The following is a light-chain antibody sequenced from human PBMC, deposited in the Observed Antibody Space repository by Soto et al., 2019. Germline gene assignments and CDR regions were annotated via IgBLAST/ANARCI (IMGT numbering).Light chain of an antibody. Sequence: EIVLTQSPATLSLSLGERATLSCRASQNINTYLVWYQQKPGQAPRLRIYDASKRATGIPDRFSGSGSGTDFTLTISSLAPEDFALYYCQQRSSWPRAFGGGTKVEIK. CDR3: QQRSSWPRA. V-gene: IGKV3-11*01. J-gene: IGKJ4*01. CDR1: QNINTY. CDR2: DAS.